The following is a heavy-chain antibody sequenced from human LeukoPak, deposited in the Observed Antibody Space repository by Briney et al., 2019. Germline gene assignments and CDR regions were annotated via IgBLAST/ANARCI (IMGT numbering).Heavy chain of an antibody. J-gene: IGHJ4*02. CDR3: ARGNDYGDYEFDY. D-gene: IGHD4-17*01. Sequence: PGGSLRLSCAASGFTFSSYGMHWVRQAPGKGLEWVAVIWYDGSNKYYAGSVKGRFTISRDNSKNTLYLQMNSLRAEDTTVYYCARGNDYGDYEFDYWGQGTLVTVSS. CDR1: GFTFSSYG. CDR2: IWYDGSNK. V-gene: IGHV3-33*01.